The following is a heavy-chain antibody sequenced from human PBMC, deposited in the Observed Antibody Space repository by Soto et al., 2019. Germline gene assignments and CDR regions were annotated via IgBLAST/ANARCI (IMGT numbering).Heavy chain of an antibody. V-gene: IGHV4-30-4*08. Sequence: PSETLSLTCTFSGGSIRSGGYYWNWIRQHPGKGLEWIGYIYYSGSTYYNPSLKSRVTISVDTSKNQFSLKLSSVTAADTAVYYCAREPTYYDFWSGYYTTWGQRTLVTVSS. J-gene: IGHJ4*02. CDR3: AREPTYYDFWSGYYTT. CDR2: IYYSGST. CDR1: GGSIRSGGYY. D-gene: IGHD3-3*01.